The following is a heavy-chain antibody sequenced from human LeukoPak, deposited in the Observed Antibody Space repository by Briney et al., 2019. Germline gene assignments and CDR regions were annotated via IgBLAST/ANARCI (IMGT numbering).Heavy chain of an antibody. CDR3: AGAYDYVWGSYRPYYFNY. CDR2: ISSSSSTI. J-gene: IGHJ4*02. V-gene: IGHV3-48*01. CDR1: GFTFSSYS. Sequence: GGSLRLSCAASGFTFSSYSMNWVRQAPGKGLEWVSYISSSSSTIYYADSVKGRFTISRDNAKNSLYLQMNSLRAEDTAVYYCAGAYDYVWGSYRPYYFNYWGQGTLVTVSS. D-gene: IGHD3-16*02.